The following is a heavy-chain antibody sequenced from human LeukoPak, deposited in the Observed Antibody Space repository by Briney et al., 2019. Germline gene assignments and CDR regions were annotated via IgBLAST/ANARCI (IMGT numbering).Heavy chain of an antibody. D-gene: IGHD6-13*01. CDR1: GFTFSSYG. V-gene: IGHV3-33*06. CDR2: IWYDGSNK. CDR3: AKGLGIAAAGTNYYYGMDV. J-gene: IGHJ6*02. Sequence: GGSLRLSCAASGFTFSSYGMHWVRQAPGKGLEWVAVIWYDGSNKYYADSVKGRFTISRDNSKNTLYLQMNSLRAEDTAVYYCAKGLGIAAAGTNYYYGMDVWGQGTTVTVSS.